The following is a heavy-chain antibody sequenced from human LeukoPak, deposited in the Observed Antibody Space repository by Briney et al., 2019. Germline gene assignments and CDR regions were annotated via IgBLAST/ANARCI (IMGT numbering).Heavy chain of an antibody. CDR1: GYTFTSYW. V-gene: IGHV3-74*01. J-gene: IGHJ5*02. D-gene: IGHD2/OR15-2a*01. CDR2: IKGNGSTT. CDR3: AREGCHCDSLTCWKCFAA. Sequence: GGSLTLSCIASGYTFTSYWMNWVRQAPGKGLEWVGRIKGNGSTTNYADSMKGRFTISRDSARNTLYMEMNSLRAEHTGIYYCAREGCHCDSLTCWKCFAAWGQGTLATVSS.